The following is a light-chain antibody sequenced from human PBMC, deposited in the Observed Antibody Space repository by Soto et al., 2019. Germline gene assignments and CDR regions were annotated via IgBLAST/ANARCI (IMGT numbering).Light chain of an antibody. V-gene: IGKV3-15*01. Sequence: EIVMTQSPATLPVSPGERVILSCRASQSISTNLAWYQYIPGQAPRLLIYAASTRATGIPARFSGSGSGTDFTLSITSLQSEDYAVYYCHQYNNWPPWTFGQGTKV. CDR3: HQYNNWPPWT. J-gene: IGKJ1*01. CDR2: AAS. CDR1: QSISTN.